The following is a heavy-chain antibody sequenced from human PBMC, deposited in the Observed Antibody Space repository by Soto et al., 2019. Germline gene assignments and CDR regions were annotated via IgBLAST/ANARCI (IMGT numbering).Heavy chain of an antibody. CDR1: GGTLNSYA. D-gene: IGHD1-1*01. CDR3: PTGTVTGIESTFYYYGMDV. Sequence: QVQLVQSGVAVKKPGSSVKVSCKASGGTLNSYAIDWVRQAPGQGLEWMGGTIPIFGNTYYAQRLQGRGQLTADESTRTASMALSPLPSAATSLYYCPTGTVTGIESTFYYYGMDVWCQGTTVIVSS. J-gene: IGHJ6*02. V-gene: IGHV1-69*12. CDR2: TIPIFGNT.